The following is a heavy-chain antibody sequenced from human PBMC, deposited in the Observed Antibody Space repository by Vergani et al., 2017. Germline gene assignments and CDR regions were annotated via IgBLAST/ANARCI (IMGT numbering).Heavy chain of an antibody. CDR1: GGSISSYY. V-gene: IGHV4-59*01. J-gene: IGHJ2*01. D-gene: IGHD6-13*01. CDR3: ARDLSSTWSRYFDL. CDR2: IDYSGST. Sequence: QVQLQESGPGLVKPSETLSLTCTVSGGSISSYYWSWIRQPPGKGLEWIGNIDYSGSTNYSPSLKSRVTISVDTSQNQFSLTLSSVTAADTAVYYCARDLSSTWSRYFDLWGRGTLITVSS.